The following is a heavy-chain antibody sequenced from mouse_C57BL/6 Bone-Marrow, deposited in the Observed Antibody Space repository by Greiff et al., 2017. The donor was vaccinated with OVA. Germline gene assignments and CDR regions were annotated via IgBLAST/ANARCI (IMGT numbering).Heavy chain of an antibody. CDR2: IRSKSNNYAT. CDR3: VRTIHSGFAY. CDR1: GFSFNTYA. J-gene: IGHJ3*01. Sequence: EVKVVESGGGLVQPKGSLKLSCAASGFSFNTYAMNWVRQAPGKGLEWVARIRSKSNNYATYYADSVKDRFTISRDDSESMLYLQMNNLKTEDAAMYYCVRTIHSGFAYWGQGTLVTVSA. V-gene: IGHV10-1*01.